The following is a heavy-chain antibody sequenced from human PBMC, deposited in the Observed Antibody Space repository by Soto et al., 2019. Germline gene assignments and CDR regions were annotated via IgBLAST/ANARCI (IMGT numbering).Heavy chain of an antibody. CDR2: IGTAGDT. J-gene: IGHJ3*02. Sequence: GGSLRLSCAASGFTFSSYYMHWVRQATGKGLEWVSAIGTAGDTYYPGSVKGRFTISRENAKNSLYLQMNSLRAGDTAVYYCARTKCNEAARPEICAFDIWGQGTMVTVSS. D-gene: IGHD6-6*01. CDR3: ARTKCNEAARPEICAFDI. CDR1: GFTFSSYY. V-gene: IGHV3-13*01.